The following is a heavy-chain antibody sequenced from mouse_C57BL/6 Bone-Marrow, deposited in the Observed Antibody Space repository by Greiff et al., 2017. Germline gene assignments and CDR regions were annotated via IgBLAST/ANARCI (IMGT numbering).Heavy chain of an antibody. J-gene: IGHJ4*01. V-gene: IGHV1-55*01. CDR1: GYTFTSYW. CDR3: ARVSSGLYYYAMDY. Sequence: QVHVKQPGAELVKPGASVKMSCKASGYTFTSYWITWVKQRPGQGLEWIGDIYPGSGSTNYNEKFKSKATLTVDTSSSTAYMQLSSLTSEDSAVYYCARVSSGLYYYAMDYWGQGTSVTVSS. CDR2: IYPGSGST. D-gene: IGHD3-2*02.